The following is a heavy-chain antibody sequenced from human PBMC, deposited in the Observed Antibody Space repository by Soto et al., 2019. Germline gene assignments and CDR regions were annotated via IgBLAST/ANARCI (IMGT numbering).Heavy chain of an antibody. Sequence: GGSLRLSCAASGFTVSSNYMSWVRQAPGKGLEWLSVLYSGGSTYYADSVKGRFTISRDNSKNTLYLQMNSLRAEDTAVYYCARGQYTSGWIEHWGQGTLVTVSS. J-gene: IGHJ1*01. CDR3: ARGQYTSGWIEH. V-gene: IGHV3-53*01. CDR2: LYSGGST. D-gene: IGHD6-19*01. CDR1: GFTVSSNY.